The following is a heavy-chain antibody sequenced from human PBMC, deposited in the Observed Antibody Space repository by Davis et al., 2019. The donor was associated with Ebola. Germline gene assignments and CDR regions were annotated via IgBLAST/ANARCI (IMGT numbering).Heavy chain of an antibody. Sequence: AASVKVSCKASGYTFSRYGISWVRQAPGQGLEWMGWISGYNGDTSYAQNFQGRVTMTTDTSTNTGYMEVRSLRSDDTAVYYCARTRAGYDLPYYYYYAMDAWGQGTTVTVS. CDR3: ARTRAGYDLPYYYYYAMDA. D-gene: IGHD5-12*01. CDR2: ISGYNGDT. CDR1: GYTFSRYG. J-gene: IGHJ6*02. V-gene: IGHV1-18*01.